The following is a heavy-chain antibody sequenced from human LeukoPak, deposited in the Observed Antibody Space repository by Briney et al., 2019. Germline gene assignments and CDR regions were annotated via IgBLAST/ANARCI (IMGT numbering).Heavy chain of an antibody. CDR1: GGSISGYY. Sequence: SETLSLTCTVSGGSISGYYWSWIRQPPGKGLEGIGYIFHSGSTNYNPSLKSRVTISVDTSKNQFSLKLSSVTAADTAVYYCARGEWDLLFDYWGQGTLVTVSS. V-gene: IGHV4-59*01. CDR2: IFHSGST. J-gene: IGHJ4*02. CDR3: ARGEWDLLFDY. D-gene: IGHD1-26*01.